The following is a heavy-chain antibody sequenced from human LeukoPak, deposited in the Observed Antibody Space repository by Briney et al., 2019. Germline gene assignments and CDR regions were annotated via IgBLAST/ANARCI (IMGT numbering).Heavy chain of an antibody. CDR2: ISGST. CDR3: AKAASSSWPSYYYGMDV. V-gene: IGHV3-23*01. D-gene: IGHD6-13*01. CDR1: GFTLSSHA. Sequence: GGSLRLSCAASGFTLSSHAMSWVRQAPGKGLEWVSAISGSTYNADSVKGRFTISRDNSKNTVYLQMSSLRVDDTAVYYCAKAASSSWPSYYYGMDVWGQGTTVTVSS. J-gene: IGHJ6*02.